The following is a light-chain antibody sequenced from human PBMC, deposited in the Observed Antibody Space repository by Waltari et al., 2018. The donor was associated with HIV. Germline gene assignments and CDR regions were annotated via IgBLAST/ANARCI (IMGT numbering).Light chain of an antibody. CDR2: GAS. Sequence: SGGTQSPVPFTATIGDSEHFTCRASQGISSYLAWYQQKPGKAPKLLIYGASTLQSGVPSRFSGSGSGTEFTLTINCLQSEDFATYYCQQYYTYPPTFGQGTKVEIK. J-gene: IGKJ1*01. V-gene: IGKV1-8*01. CDR3: QQYYTYPPT. CDR1: QGISSY.